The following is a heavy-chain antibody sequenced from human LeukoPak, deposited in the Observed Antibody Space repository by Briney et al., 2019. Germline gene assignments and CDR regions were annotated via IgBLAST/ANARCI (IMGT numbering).Heavy chain of an antibody. D-gene: IGHD2-15*01. CDR3: ARELVVVAYYFDY. CDR1: GFTFSSYA. J-gene: IGHJ4*02. V-gene: IGHV3-23*01. Sequence: SGGSLRLSRAASGFTFSSYAMSWVRQAPGKGLEWVSAISGSGGSTYYADSVKGRFTISRDNSKNTLYLQMNSLRAEDTAVYYCARELVVVAYYFDYWGQGTLVTVSS. CDR2: ISGSGGST.